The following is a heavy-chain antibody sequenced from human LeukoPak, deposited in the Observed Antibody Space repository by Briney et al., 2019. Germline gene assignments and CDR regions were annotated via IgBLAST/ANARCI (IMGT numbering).Heavy chain of an antibody. CDR2: IKQDGSEK. CDR1: GFTFSSYR. J-gene: IGHJ6*03. Sequence: PGGSLRLSCAASGFTFSSYRMSWVRQAPGQGLERVANIKQDGSEKYYVDSVKGRFTISRDNAKNYLYLQMNSLRAEDTTVYYCARGEINYYYYMDVWGKGTTVTVSS. V-gene: IGHV3-7*01. CDR3: ARGEINYYYYMDV. D-gene: IGHD1-26*01.